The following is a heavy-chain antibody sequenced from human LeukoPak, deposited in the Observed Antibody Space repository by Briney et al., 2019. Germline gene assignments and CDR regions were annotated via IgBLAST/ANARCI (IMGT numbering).Heavy chain of an antibody. Sequence: PGGSLRLSCAASGFTFSSYWMPSVRQAPGKGLVWVSRINSDGSSTSYADSVKGRFTISRDNAKNTLYLQMNSLRAEDTAVYYCARRIAVAGNFDYWGQGTLVTVSS. D-gene: IGHD6-19*01. CDR1: GFTFSSYW. CDR2: INSDGSST. J-gene: IGHJ4*02. V-gene: IGHV3-74*01. CDR3: ARRIAVAGNFDY.